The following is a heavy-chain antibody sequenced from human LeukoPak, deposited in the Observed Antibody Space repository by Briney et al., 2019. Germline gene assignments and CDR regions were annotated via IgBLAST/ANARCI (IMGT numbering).Heavy chain of an antibody. J-gene: IGHJ4*02. CDR2: ISYDGSNK. Sequence: PGGSLRLSCAASGFTFSSYGMHWVRQAPGKGLEWVAVISYDGSNKYYADSVEGRFTISRDNSKNTLYLQMNSLRAEDTAVYYCAKEHDYYDSSGYPDLYFDYWGQGTLVTVSS. V-gene: IGHV3-30*18. D-gene: IGHD3-22*01. CDR1: GFTFSSYG. CDR3: AKEHDYYDSSGYPDLYFDY.